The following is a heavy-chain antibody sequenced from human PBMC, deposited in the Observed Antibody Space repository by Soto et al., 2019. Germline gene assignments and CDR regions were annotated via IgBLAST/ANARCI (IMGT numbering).Heavy chain of an antibody. D-gene: IGHD6-13*01. Sequence: GGSLRLSCAASGFTFSSYAMSWVRQAPGKGLEWVSAISGSGGSTYYADSVKGRFTISRDNTKNTLYLQMNSLRAEDTAVYYWAKDTLISAAGTRYFQHWGQGTLVTVSS. CDR3: AKDTLISAAGTRYFQH. CDR1: GFTFSSYA. CDR2: ISGSGGST. J-gene: IGHJ1*01. V-gene: IGHV3-23*01.